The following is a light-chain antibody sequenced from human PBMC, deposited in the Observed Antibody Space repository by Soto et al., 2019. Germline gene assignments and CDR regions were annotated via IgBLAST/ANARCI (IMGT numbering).Light chain of an antibody. V-gene: IGKV3-11*01. J-gene: IGKJ2*01. CDR3: QQRGDWPLYT. CDR1: QSVSYN. Sequence: EIVLTQSPATLSLSPGERATLSCRTSQSVSYNLAWYQQKPGQAPRLLIYDASNRATGVPARFSGSGSGTDFTLPSSSLEPEDFAVYYCQQRGDWPLYTFGQGSKLEIK. CDR2: DAS.